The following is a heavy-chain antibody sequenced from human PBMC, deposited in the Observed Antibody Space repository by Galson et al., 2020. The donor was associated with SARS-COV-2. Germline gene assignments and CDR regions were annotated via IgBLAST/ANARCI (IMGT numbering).Heavy chain of an antibody. CDR1: GFTFSTYT. D-gene: IGHD4-17*01. Sequence: SCAASGFTFSTYTMHRVRQAPGKGLEWVAVMSHDAQNIKYADSWKGRFTISRDNSKNIVYMQMNRLKLGDTAVYYCAREAFPQGADTALVQWFGMSVTTKRGFDHWGRGTLVTVSS. J-gene: IGHJ4*02. CDR3: AREAFPQGADTALVQWFGMSVTTKRGFDH. CDR2: MSHDAQNI. V-gene: IGHV3-30*04.